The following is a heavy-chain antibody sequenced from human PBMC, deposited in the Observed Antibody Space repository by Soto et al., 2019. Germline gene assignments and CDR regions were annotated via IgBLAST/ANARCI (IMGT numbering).Heavy chain of an antibody. CDR3: VRSGRRSGIDY. CDR1: GYTFSSYD. CDR2: VNPNSNET. Sequence: ASVKVSCKSSGYTFSSYDISGVRQASGQGLEWMGWVNPNSNETDYAQKFQGRVTITGNTSIRTAYMELRSLRSDDTAVYYCVRSGRRSGIDYWGQGTLVTVSS. J-gene: IGHJ4*02. V-gene: IGHV1-8*01. D-gene: IGHD5-12*01.